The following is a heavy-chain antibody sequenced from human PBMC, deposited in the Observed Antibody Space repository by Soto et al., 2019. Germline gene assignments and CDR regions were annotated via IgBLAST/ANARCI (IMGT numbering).Heavy chain of an antibody. CDR3: ARDSKWDDTSVGMDV. J-gene: IGHJ6*02. Sequence: GGSLRLSCAASGFTFSSYWMSWVRQAPGKGLEWVANIKQDGSDKYYVDSVKGRFTISRDNAKNSLYLQMNSLRAEDTAVYYCARDSKWDDTSVGMDVWGQGTTVTVSS. V-gene: IGHV3-7*01. CDR2: IKQDGSDK. D-gene: IGHD6-19*01. CDR1: GFTFSSYW.